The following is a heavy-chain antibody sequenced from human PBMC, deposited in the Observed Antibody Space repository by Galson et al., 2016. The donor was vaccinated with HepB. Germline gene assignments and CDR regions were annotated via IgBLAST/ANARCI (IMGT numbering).Heavy chain of an antibody. J-gene: IGHJ5*02. CDR1: GFTFSRYS. D-gene: IGHD6-19*01. CDR3: AAAPDSTGWYALSS. CDR2: IVVGTTNT. V-gene: IGHV1-58*01. Sequence: SVTVSCKASGFTFSRYSVQWVRQARGQPLEWIGWIVVGTTNTYYAQISQERVTITRDMSTNTTYMELNSLRSEDTAMYYCAAAPDSTGWYALSSWGQGTLVTVSS.